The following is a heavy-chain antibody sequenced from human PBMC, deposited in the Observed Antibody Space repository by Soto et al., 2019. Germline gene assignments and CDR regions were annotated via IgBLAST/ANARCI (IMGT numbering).Heavy chain of an antibody. V-gene: IGHV4-4*02. CDR3: ARSEYFDY. CDR2: TYHTGCT. J-gene: IGHJ4*02. Sequence: QVQLQESGPGLVKPSGTLSLTCTVSGDSITNKDWWSWVRQPPGVGLEWMGETYHTGCTNYNPSLRSRVSISVDNSKNQFSLQLTSVTAADTAMYYCARSEYFDYWGQGTLVTVSS. CDR1: GDSITNKDW.